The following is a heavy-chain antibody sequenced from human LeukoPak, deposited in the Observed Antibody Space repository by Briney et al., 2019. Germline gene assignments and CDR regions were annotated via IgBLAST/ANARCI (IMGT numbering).Heavy chain of an antibody. V-gene: IGHV3-9*01. D-gene: IGHD3-3*01. J-gene: IGHJ4*02. CDR1: GFTFDDYT. CDR3: AKGTTIFGVWYFDY. CDR2: ISWNSGYI. Sequence: GGSLRLSCAVSGFTFDDYTMHWVRQAPGKGLEWVSGISWNSGYIGYADSVQGRFTISRDNAKNSLYLQMNSLRTEDTAVYYCAKGTTIFGVWYFDYWGQGTLVTVSS.